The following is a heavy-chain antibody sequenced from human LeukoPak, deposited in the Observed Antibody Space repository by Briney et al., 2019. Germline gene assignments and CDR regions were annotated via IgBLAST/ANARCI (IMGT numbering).Heavy chain of an antibody. CDR2: VYTSGRT. V-gene: IGHV4-61*02. Sequence: PSETLSLTCTVSGGSISGGNYYWSWIRQPAGKGLYWIGRVYTSGRTNYNPSLRNRVSMSLDTSKNQFSLTLNSVTAADTAVYYCARVSTLDGIVLDSWGQGILVTDSP. J-gene: IGHJ4*02. CDR1: GGSISGGNYY. D-gene: IGHD2-15*01. CDR3: ARVSTLDGIVLDS.